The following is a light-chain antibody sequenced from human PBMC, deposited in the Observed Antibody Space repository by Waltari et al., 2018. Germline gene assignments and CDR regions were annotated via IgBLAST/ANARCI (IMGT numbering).Light chain of an antibody. Sequence: QSALTQPASVSGSPGQSITISCTGTSSDVGAYDFVSWYQQRPGKAPTLLIYDVTSRPSGVSDHFSGSKSGNTASLTISGLQTEDEADYYCSSYTSSRTYVFGTGTKVTVL. CDR1: SSDVGAYDF. J-gene: IGLJ1*01. V-gene: IGLV2-14*03. CDR3: SSYTSSRTYV. CDR2: DVT.